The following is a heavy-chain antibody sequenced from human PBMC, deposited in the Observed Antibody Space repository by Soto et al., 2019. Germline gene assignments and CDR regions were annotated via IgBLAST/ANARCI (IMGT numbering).Heavy chain of an antibody. D-gene: IGHD1-20*01. V-gene: IGHV3-7*01. CDR3: GGDENNWNGFDY. CDR1: TFIFSTYW. Sequence: GSLRLSCAAPTFIFSTYWMTWVRQAPGKGLEWVANIKRDGSETHYADSVKGRFTISRDNAKNSLYLQMNSLRDEDTAVYYWGGDENNWNGFDYWGQGTLVTVSS. CDR2: IKRDGSET. J-gene: IGHJ4*02.